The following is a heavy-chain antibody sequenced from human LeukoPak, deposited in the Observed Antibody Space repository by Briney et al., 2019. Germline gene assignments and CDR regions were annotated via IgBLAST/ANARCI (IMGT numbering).Heavy chain of an antibody. Sequence: ASVKVSCKASGYTFTSYYMHWVRQAPGEGLEWMGIINPSGGSTSYAQKFQGRVTMTRDMSTSTAYMELSSLRSEDTAFYYCASPRDAYSDRYFDYWGQGTLVTVSS. CDR1: GYTFTSYY. CDR2: INPSGGST. D-gene: IGHD5-24*01. J-gene: IGHJ4*02. CDR3: ASPRDAYSDRYFDY. V-gene: IGHV1-46*01.